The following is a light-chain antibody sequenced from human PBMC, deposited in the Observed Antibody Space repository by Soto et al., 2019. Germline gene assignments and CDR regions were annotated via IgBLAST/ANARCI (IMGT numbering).Light chain of an antibody. J-gene: IGLJ3*02. CDR3: QSYDTSNPLV. Sequence: NFMLTQPHSVSESPGKTVTISCTRSSGSIGSSYVQWYQQRPGSSPTTVIFEDNQRPTGVPVRFSGSIDSSSNSASPVISGLRTEDEAAYYCQSYDTSNPLVFGGGTKVTVL. CDR2: EDN. V-gene: IGLV6-57*01. CDR1: SGSIGSSY.